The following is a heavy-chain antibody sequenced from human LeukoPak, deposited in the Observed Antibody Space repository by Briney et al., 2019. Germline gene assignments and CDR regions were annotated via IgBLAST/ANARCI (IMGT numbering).Heavy chain of an antibody. CDR1: GFTFSSYA. D-gene: IGHD6-13*01. V-gene: IGHV3-64*01. CDR3: ARGGYSSSWYLLVDYYYYMDV. J-gene: IGHJ6*03. Sequence: PGGSLRLSCAASGFTFSSYAMHWVRQAPGKGLEYVSAISSNGGSTYYANSVKGRFTISRDNSKNTLYLQMGSLRAEDMAVYYCARGGYSSSWYLLVDYYYYMDVWGKGTTVTISS. CDR2: ISSNGGST.